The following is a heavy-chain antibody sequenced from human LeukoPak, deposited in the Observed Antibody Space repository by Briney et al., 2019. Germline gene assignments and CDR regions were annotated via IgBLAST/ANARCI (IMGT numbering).Heavy chain of an antibody. CDR3: AKAIRTCCYGFNMDV. J-gene: IGHJ6*03. CDR1: GFTFSSYA. V-gene: IGHV3-23*01. Sequence: GGSLRLSCAASGFTFSSYAMSWVRLAPGKGLEWVSTISGSGGSTYYADSVKGRFTISRDNSKNTLYLQMNSLRAEDTAVYYCAKAIRTCCYGFNMDVWGKGTTVTVSS. CDR2: ISGSGGST. D-gene: IGHD2-2*01.